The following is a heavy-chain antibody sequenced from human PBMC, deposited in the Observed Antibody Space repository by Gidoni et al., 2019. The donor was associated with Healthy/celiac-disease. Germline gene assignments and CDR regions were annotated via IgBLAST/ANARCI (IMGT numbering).Heavy chain of an antibody. CDR2: IYYSGST. CDR3: RAGNSKGWLQLPRYYFDY. D-gene: IGHD5-12*01. V-gene: IGHV4-31*03. CDR1: GCSLSSGGYY. J-gene: IGHJ4*02. Sequence: QVQLQESGPGLVKPSQTLSLTCTVSGCSLSSGGYYWSWIRQHPGKGLEWIGYIYYSGSTYYNPSLKSRVTISVDTSKNQFSLKLSSVTAADTAVSDARAGNSKGWLQLPRYYFDYWGQGTLVTVSS.